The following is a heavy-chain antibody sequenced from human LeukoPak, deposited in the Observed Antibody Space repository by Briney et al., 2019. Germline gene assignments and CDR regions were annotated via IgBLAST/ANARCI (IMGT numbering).Heavy chain of an antibody. D-gene: IGHD6-19*01. CDR2: ISGSGGST. J-gene: IGHJ4*02. CDR1: GFTFSSYA. Sequence: QAGGSLRLSCAASGFTFSSYAMSWVRQAPGKGLEWVSAISGSGGSTYYADSVKGRFTISRDNSKNTLYLQMNSLRAEDTAVYYCAKDHAGIAVAGIPEYYFDYWGQGTLVTVSS. V-gene: IGHV3-23*01. CDR3: AKDHAGIAVAGIPEYYFDY.